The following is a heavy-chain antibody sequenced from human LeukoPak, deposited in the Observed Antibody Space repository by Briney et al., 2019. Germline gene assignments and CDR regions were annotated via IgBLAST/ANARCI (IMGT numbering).Heavy chain of an antibody. J-gene: IGHJ5*02. CDR3: ARVVQGWFDP. Sequence: ASVKVSCKASGGTFSSYAISWVRQAPGQGLEWMGGIIPIFGTANYAQKFQGRVTITTDESTSTAYVELSSLRSEDTAVYYCARVVQGWFDPWGQGTLVTVSS. CDR2: IIPIFGTA. V-gene: IGHV1-69*05. D-gene: IGHD3-16*02. CDR1: GGTFSSYA.